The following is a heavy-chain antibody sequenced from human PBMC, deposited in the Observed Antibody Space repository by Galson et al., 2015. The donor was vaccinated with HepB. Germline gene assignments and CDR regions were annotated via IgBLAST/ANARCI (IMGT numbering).Heavy chain of an antibody. D-gene: IGHD6-13*01. CDR1: GGSFSTFA. Sequence: SVKVSCKASGGSFSTFAFNWVRQAPGRGLEWMGTFIPIFATANYAQKFQDRVTITADKSTTTAYMELTSLRPEDTAVYYCARGVGRGRRYGNTWQKDYYDMDVWGQGTTVAVSS. CDR2: FIPIFATA. CDR3: ARGVGRGRRYGNTWQKDYYDMDV. J-gene: IGHJ6*02. V-gene: IGHV1-69*06.